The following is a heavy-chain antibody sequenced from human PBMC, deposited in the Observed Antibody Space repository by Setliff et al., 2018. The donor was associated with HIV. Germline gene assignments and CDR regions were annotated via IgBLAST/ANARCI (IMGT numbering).Heavy chain of an antibody. V-gene: IGHV4-59*11. J-gene: IGHJ6*03. CDR1: GVSISSHY. CDR2: IYNSGRT. D-gene: IGHD3-10*01. Sequence: SETLSLTCTVSGVSISSHYWSWIRQPPGKGPEWIGYIYNSGRTNYNPSLTSRVTISVDTSKNRFSLKLSSVTAADTAVYYCARARGIIIPYHYYMDVWGKGTTVTVSS. CDR3: ARARGIIIPYHYYMDV.